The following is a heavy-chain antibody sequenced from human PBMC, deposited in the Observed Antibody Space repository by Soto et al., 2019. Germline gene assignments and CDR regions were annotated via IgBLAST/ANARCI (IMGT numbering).Heavy chain of an antibody. CDR1: GGTFSSYA. J-gene: IGHJ5*02. D-gene: IGHD2-15*01. Sequence: GSSVKVSCKASGGTFSSYAISWVRQAPGQGLEWMGGIIPIFGTANYAQKFQGRVTITADESTSTAYMELSSLRSEDTAVYYCARDAKYCSGGSCYENWFDPWGQGTLVTVSS. CDR3: ARDAKYCSGGSCYENWFDP. CDR2: IIPIFGTA. V-gene: IGHV1-69*13.